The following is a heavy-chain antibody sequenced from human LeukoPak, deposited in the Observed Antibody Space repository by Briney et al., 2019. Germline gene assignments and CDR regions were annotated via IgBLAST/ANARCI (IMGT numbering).Heavy chain of an antibody. J-gene: IGHJ4*02. Sequence: PGGSLRLSCSVAGFAFGDFSAQWLRQAPGKGLEWVALISYDGGIKYYGDSVKGRFTISRDNSKNTLYLQMNSLRAEDTAVYYCAREAAVRGHAGSTSGLDYWGQGSLVIVSS. D-gene: IGHD6-25*01. CDR3: AREAAVRGHAGSTSGLDY. V-gene: IGHV3-30*01. CDR2: ISYDGGIK. CDR1: GFAFGDFS.